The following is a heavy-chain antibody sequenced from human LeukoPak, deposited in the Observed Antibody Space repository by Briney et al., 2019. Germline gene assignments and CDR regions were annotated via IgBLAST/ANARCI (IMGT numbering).Heavy chain of an antibody. V-gene: IGHV4-61*02. CDR2: MSPSGNT. CDR1: GGSISSGSYY. J-gene: IGHJ5*02. D-gene: IGHD3-22*01. Sequence: SETLSLTCTASGGSISSGSYYWTWIRQPAGKGLEWIGRMSPSGNTNYNPSLNSRGSISVDTSKNQFSLRLSSVTAADTAVYYCARDLGYYDSSGYINWFDPWGQGTLVTVSS. CDR3: ARDLGYYDSSGYINWFDP.